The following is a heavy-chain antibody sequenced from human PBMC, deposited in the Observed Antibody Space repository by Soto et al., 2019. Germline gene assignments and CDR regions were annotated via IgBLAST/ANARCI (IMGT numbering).Heavy chain of an antibody. CDR3: ARHDWNYSIDAFDI. CDR1: GGSISSYY. V-gene: IGHV4-59*08. D-gene: IGHD1-7*01. CDR2: IYYSGST. Sequence: SETLSLTCTVSGGSISSYYWSWIRQPPGKGLEWIGYIYYSGSTNYNPSLKSRVTISVDTSKNQFSLKLSSVTAADTAVYYCARHDWNYSIDAFDIWGQGTMVTVSS. J-gene: IGHJ3*02.